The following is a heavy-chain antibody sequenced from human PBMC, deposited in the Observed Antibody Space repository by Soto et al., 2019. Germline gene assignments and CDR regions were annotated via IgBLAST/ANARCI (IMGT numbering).Heavy chain of an antibody. CDR3: ARGIATGQLDP. D-gene: IGHD2-15*01. CDR2: INPGNGNT. CDR1: GYTFTRYT. V-gene: IGHV1-3*01. Sequence: ASVKVSCKASGYTFTRYTMNWVRQAPGQRLEWMGWINPGNGNTKSSQKFQDRVIITRDTSASTAYMDLSSLRSEDTAVYYCARGIATGQLDPWGQGTLVTVSS. J-gene: IGHJ5*02.